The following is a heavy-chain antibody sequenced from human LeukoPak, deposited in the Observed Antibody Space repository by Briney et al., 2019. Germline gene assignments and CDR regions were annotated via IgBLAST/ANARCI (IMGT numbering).Heavy chain of an antibody. V-gene: IGHV3-11*05. CDR1: GFTFSDYY. CDR3: ARDSSGSGSSWHFDL. CDR2: ISSSSSYT. J-gene: IGHJ2*01. Sequence: KPGGSLRLSCGASGFTFSDYYMIWIRQAPGKGLEWVSYISSSSSYTNYADSVKGRFTISRDNAKNSLFLQLNSLRPGDTAVYYCARDSSGSGSSWHFDLWGRGTLVTVS. D-gene: IGHD2-15*01.